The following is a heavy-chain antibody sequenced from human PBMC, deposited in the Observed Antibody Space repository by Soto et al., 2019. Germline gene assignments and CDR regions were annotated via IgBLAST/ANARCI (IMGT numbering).Heavy chain of an antibody. J-gene: IGHJ4*01. CDR1: GFTFSNAW. D-gene: IGHD3-22*01. V-gene: IGHV3-15*07. Sequence: EVQLVESGGGLVKPGGSLRLSCAASGFTFSNAWINWVRQAPGKGLEWVGRIKSKTDGGTTDYAEPVKGRFAISRDDSTNMVYLQMNSLKLEDTAVYYCTTDSYSTIIIVRFDYWGHGTLVTVSP. CDR3: TTDSYSTIIIVRFDY. CDR2: IKSKTDGGTT.